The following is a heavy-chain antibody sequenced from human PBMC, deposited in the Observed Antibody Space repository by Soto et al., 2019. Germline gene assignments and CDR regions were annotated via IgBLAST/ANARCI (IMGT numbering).Heavy chain of an antibody. CDR3: ARDRVTTVATRGGAFDI. Sequence: SETLSLTCTVSGGSISSYYCSWIRQPAGKGLEWIGRIYTSGSTNYNPSLKSRVTMSVDTSKNQFSLKLSSVTAADTAVYYCARDRVTTVATRGGAFDIWGQGTMVTVSS. V-gene: IGHV4-4*07. CDR1: GGSISSYY. J-gene: IGHJ3*02. D-gene: IGHD4-17*01. CDR2: IYTSGST.